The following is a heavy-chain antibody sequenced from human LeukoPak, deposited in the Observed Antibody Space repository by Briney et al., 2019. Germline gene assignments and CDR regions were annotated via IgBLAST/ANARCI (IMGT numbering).Heavy chain of an antibody. V-gene: IGHV3-30-3*01. D-gene: IGHD2-2*01. CDR1: GFTFSSYA. CDR3: ARDGVERGYCSSTSCSSNWFDP. J-gene: IGHJ5*02. Sequence: PGGSLRLSCAASGFTFSSYAMHLVRQAPGKGLEWVAVISYDGSNKYYADSVKGRFTISRDNSKNTLYLQMNSLRAEDTAVYYCARDGVERGYCSSTSCSSNWFDPWGQGTLVTVSS. CDR2: ISYDGSNK.